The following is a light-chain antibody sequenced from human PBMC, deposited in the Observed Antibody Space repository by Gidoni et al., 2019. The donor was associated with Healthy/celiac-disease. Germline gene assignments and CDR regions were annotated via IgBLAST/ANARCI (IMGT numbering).Light chain of an antibody. CDR2: DAS. CDR3: QQYKSL. V-gene: IGKV1-5*01. J-gene: IGKJ4*01. Sequence: DIQMTQSPSTLSASVGDRVTITCRTSQSISSWLAWYQQKPGKAPKLLIYDASSLESGVPSRFSGSGSGTEFTLTISSLQPDDCATYYCQQYKSLFGGGTKVEIK. CDR1: QSISSW.